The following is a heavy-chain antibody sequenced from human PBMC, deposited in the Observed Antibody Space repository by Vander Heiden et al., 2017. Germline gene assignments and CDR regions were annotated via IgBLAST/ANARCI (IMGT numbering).Heavy chain of an antibody. CDR3: AIYSSGWVMRYLDY. CDR2: ISSSSDYI. CDR1: GFTFSSFS. Sequence: EVQLVESGGGLVKPGGSLRLSCAASGFTFSSFSMNWVRQAPGKGLEWVSSISSSSDYIYYADAVRGRFTISRDSAKNSLHLQMNSLRAEDTAVYYCAIYSSGWVMRYLDYWGQGTLVTVSS. V-gene: IGHV3-21*01. J-gene: IGHJ4*02. D-gene: IGHD6-19*01.